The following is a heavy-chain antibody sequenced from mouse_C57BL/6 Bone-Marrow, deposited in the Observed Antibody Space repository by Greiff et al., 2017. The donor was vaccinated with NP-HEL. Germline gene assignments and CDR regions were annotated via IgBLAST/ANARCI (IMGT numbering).Heavy chain of an antibody. V-gene: IGHV14-4*01. CDR1: GFNFKDDY. Sequence: EVQLLQSGAELVRPGASVKLSCTASGFNFKDDYMHWVKQRPEQGLEWIGWIDPENGDTEYASKFQGKATITADTSSNTAYLQLSSLTSEATAVYYCTTDYGRVYWYFDVWGTGTTVTVSS. J-gene: IGHJ1*03. CDR2: IDPENGDT. D-gene: IGHD1-1*01. CDR3: TTDYGRVYWYFDV.